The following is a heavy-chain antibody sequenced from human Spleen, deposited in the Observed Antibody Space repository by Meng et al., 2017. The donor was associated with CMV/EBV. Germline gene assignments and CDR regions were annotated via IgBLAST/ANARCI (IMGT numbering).Heavy chain of an antibody. Sequence: GESLKISCAASGFTFSSYDMHWVRQATGKGLEWVSAIGTAGDTDYPGSVKCRFTISRENAKNSLYLQMNSLRAGDTAVYYCVRGAAFYYDSSGYSNWFDPWGQGTLVTVSS. D-gene: IGHD3-22*01. J-gene: IGHJ5*02. V-gene: IGHV3-13*01. CDR1: GFTFSSYD. CDR3: VRGAAFYYDSSGYSNWFDP. CDR2: IGTAGDT.